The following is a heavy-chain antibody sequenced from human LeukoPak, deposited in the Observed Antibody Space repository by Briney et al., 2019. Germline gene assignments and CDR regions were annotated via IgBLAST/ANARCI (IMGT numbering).Heavy chain of an antibody. Sequence: GGSLRLSCAVSGYTFMDYDMHWVRQVIGKGLEWVSAIGIRGDTHYSGSVKGRFTISRENAESSLYLQMNSLRAEDTAVYCCARGGIQVSGIDEFDYWGQGTLVTVSS. D-gene: IGHD6-19*01. V-gene: IGHV3-13*01. CDR3: ARGGIQVSGIDEFDY. CDR1: GYTFMDYD. CDR2: IGIRGDT. J-gene: IGHJ4*02.